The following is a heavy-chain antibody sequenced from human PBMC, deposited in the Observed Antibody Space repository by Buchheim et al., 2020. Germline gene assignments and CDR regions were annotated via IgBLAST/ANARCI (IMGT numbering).Heavy chain of an antibody. V-gene: IGHV3-11*05. CDR1: GFTFSDYY. D-gene: IGHD2-2*01. CDR2: ISPRNYT. CDR3: AKGYSLPAALSRRYYYYYMDV. J-gene: IGHJ6*03. Sequence: QVQLVESGGGLVKPGGSLRLSCAASGFTFSDYYMSWIRQAPGKGLEWLSYISPRNYTDYADSVKGRFTISRDNAKNSLYLPMNSLRAEDAALYYCAKGYSLPAALSRRYYYYYMDVWGKGTT.